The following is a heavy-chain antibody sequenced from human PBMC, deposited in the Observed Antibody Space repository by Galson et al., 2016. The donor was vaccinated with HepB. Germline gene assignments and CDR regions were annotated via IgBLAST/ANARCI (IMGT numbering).Heavy chain of an antibody. J-gene: IGHJ4*02. V-gene: IGHV5-51*01. Sequence: QSGAEVKKPRESLKISCRGSRYTFTTHWIGWVRQMPGKGLELMGIIYPDSNTRYSPSFQGQVTISVDKSISTAYLQWSRLKASDTAMYFCARGMGGCPNGLRYRDYYFDYWGQGTLVTGSS. CDR3: ARGMGGCPNGLRYRDYYFDY. CDR1: RYTFTTHW. CDR2: IYPDSNT. D-gene: IGHD2-8*01.